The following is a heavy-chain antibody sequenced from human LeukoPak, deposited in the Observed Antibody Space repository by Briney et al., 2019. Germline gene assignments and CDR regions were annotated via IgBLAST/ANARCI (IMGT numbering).Heavy chain of an antibody. CDR2: NHHTGTT. Sequence: SQTLSLTCTVSGGSISSNDYYWGWIRHHPGRGLEWIGYNHHTGTTYYNLSLKSRLTISIDTSKDQFSLKLTSVTAADTAVCYCARAPYSYGSYYFAYWGQGTLVTVSS. J-gene: IGHJ4*02. V-gene: IGHV4-31*03. CDR1: GGSISSNDYY. CDR3: ARAPYSYGSYYFAY. D-gene: IGHD5-18*01.